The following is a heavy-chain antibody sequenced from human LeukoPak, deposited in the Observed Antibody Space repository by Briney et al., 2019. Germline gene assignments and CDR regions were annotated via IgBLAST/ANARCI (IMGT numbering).Heavy chain of an antibody. J-gene: IGHJ4*02. V-gene: IGHV1-18*01. CDR2: ISAYNGNT. D-gene: IGHD3-22*01. CDR1: GYTFTSYG. CDR3: ARLIVVDYYFDY. Sequence: ASVKVSCKASGYTFTSYGISWVRRAPGQGLEWMGWISAYNGNTNYAQKLQGRVTMTTDTFTSTAYMELRSLRSDDTAVYYCARLIVVDYYFDYWGQGTLVTVSS.